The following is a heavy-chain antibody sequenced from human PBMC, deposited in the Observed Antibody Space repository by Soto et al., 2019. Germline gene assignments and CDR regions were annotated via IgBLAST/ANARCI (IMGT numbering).Heavy chain of an antibody. V-gene: IGHV1-69*13. CDR2: IKPISDIT. CDR3: ARDPSTINKLIGVWFDP. CDR1: GDTFGRFT. D-gene: IGHD4-4*01. Sequence: ASVKVSCKASGDTFGRFTINWVRQAPGQGLEWMGGIKPISDITNYAQRFQGRVTFTADASTSAVYLELSSLRSEDTAMYYCARDPSTINKLIGVWFDPWGQGTLVTVSS. J-gene: IGHJ5*02.